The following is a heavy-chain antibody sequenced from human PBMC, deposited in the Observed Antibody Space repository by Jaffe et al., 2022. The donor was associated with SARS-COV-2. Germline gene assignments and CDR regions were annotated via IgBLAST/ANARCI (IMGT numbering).Heavy chain of an antibody. CDR1: GFTFSSYA. V-gene: IGHV3-23*01. Sequence: EMQLLESGGGLVQPGGSLRLSCAASGFTFSSYAMTWVRLAPGKGLEWVSTISGGGGNTYYAESVRGRFTISRDNSKNTLFLQMSSLRAEDTAVYYCARAGLFDSSGYPAYWGQGTLVTVSS. CDR2: ISGGGGNT. D-gene: IGHD3-22*01. CDR3: ARAGLFDSSGYPAY. J-gene: IGHJ4*02.